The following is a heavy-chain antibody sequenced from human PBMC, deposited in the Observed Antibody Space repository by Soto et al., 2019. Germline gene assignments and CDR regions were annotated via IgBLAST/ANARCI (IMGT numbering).Heavy chain of an antibody. V-gene: IGHV4-31*03. J-gene: IGHJ5*02. D-gene: IGHD3-16*01. CDR3: ARVGGINWFDP. CDR1: GGSISSGGYY. CDR2: IYYSGST. Sequence: QVQLQESGPGLVKPSQTLSLTCTVSGGSISSGGYYLSWIRHHPGKGLEWIGYIYYSGSTYYNPSLMSRVTISVDASKNQFSLKLSSVTAADTAVYYCARVGGINWFDPWGQGTLVTVSS.